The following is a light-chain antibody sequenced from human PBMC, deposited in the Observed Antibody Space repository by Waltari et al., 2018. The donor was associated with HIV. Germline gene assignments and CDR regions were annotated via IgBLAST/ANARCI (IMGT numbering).Light chain of an antibody. CDR1: SSYVDTF. CDR3: CSHAGNLIFA. Sequence: QSALTQPHSVSGSPGQSLTISCTGTSSYVDTFVSWYQHHPGKAPKVIIYEVSKRPSGVPDRFSGSKSGNTAFLTISGLQAEDEADYHCCSHAGNLIFAFGTGTKVTVL. CDR2: EVS. J-gene: IGLJ1*01. V-gene: IGLV2-11*01.